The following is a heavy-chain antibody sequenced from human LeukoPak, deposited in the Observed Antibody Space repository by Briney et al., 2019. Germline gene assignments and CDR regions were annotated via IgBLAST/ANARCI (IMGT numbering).Heavy chain of an antibody. CDR3: ARDRGDGYNWFDP. Sequence: PSETLSLTCTVSGGSISSGSYYWSWIRQPAGKGLEWIGRIYTSGSTNYNPSLKSRVTMSVDTSKNQFSLKLSSVTAADTAVYYCARDRGDGYNWFDPWGQGTLVTVSS. D-gene: IGHD5-24*01. CDR2: IYTSGST. CDR1: GGSISSGSYY. J-gene: IGHJ5*02. V-gene: IGHV4-61*02.